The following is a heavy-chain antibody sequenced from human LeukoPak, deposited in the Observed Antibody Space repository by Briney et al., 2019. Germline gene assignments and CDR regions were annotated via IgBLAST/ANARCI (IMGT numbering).Heavy chain of an antibody. CDR1: GHTLTNYH. CDR3: ATEAPRSYYFDY. Sequence: ASVKVSCKASGHTLTNYHMHWVRQAPGQGVEWMGAVYATGGVAINTQTFPVRVTMTRDTSTGTVYMELSSLRFEDTAIYYCATEAPRSYYFDYWGQGIQVTVSS. J-gene: IGHJ4*02. V-gene: IGHV1-46*01. CDR2: VYATGGVA.